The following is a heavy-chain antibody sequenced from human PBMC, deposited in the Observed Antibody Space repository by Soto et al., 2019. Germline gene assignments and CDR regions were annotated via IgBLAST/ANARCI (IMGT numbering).Heavy chain of an antibody. CDR2: INPKSGVT. J-gene: IGHJ4*02. Sequence: GASVKVSCTASGYTLTDYFVHWVRQAPGQGLEWMGWINPKSGVTNYVQKFQGWVTMTRDTSISTAYMDLSRLTSDDTAVYYCARSVYYHAPRSIYFDYWGQGSLVTVS. V-gene: IGHV1-2*04. CDR3: ARSVYYHAPRSIYFDY. CDR1: GYTLTDYF. D-gene: IGHD3-22*01.